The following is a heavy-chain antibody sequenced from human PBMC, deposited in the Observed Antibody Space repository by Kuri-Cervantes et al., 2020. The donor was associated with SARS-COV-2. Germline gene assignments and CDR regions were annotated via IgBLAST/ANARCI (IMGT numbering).Heavy chain of an antibody. CDR1: GYSISSGYY. V-gene: IGHV4-38-2*01. CDR2: ISHSGST. J-gene: IGHJ5*02. D-gene: IGHD2-2*01. CDR3: ARHEGVPAAFRLNWFDP. Sequence: SETLSLTCPVYGYSISSGYYWGWMRQPPGKGLEWIGSISHSGSTYYNPSLKSRVTIPVDPSKNQISLRLSSVTAADTAVYYCARHEGVPAAFRLNWFDPWGQGTLVTVSS.